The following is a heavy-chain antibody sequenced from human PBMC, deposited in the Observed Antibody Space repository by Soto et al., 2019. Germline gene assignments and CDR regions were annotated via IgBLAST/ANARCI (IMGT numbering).Heavy chain of an antibody. J-gene: IGHJ6*02. Sequence: PGGSLRLSCAASGFTFSSYAMSWVRQAPGKGLEWVSAISGSGGSTYYADSVKGRFTISRDNSKNTLYLQMNSLRAEDTAVYYCAKVKPDRFLGWLPPSEDYYGMDVWGQGTTVTVSS. CDR2: ISGSGGST. V-gene: IGHV3-23*01. D-gene: IGHD3-3*01. CDR3: AKVKPDRFLGWLPPSEDYYGMDV. CDR1: GFTFSSYA.